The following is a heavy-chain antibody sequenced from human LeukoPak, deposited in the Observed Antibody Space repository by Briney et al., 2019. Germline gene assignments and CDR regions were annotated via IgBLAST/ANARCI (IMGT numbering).Heavy chain of an antibody. Sequence: PRGSLRLSCAASGFTFDDYAMHWVRQAPGKGLEWVSGISWNSGSIGYADSVKGRFTISRDNAKNSLYLQMNSLRAEDTALYYCAKDFGPWGDWRTGWFDPWGQGTLVTVSS. CDR1: GFTFDDYA. V-gene: IGHV3-9*01. D-gene: IGHD2-21*02. J-gene: IGHJ5*02. CDR2: ISWNSGSI. CDR3: AKDFGPWGDWRTGWFDP.